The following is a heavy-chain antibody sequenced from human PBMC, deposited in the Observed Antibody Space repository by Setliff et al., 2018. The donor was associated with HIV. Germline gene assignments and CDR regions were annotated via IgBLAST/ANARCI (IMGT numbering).Heavy chain of an antibody. D-gene: IGHD2-8*01. CDR1: GGSFSGYY. V-gene: IGHV4-34*12. CDR2: ILYGGTT. CDR3: ARPTTGLGGGAAFDI. Sequence: TLSLTCAVYGGSFSGYYWGWIRQPPGKGLEWIGNILYGGTTYYTPSLRSRVSISVDTSRNQFSLRLNSVTAADTAVYYCARPTTGLGGGAAFDIWGQGTMVTVSS. J-gene: IGHJ3*02.